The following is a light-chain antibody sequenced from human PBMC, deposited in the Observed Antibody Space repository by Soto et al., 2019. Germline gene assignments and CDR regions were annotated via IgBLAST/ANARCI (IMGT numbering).Light chain of an antibody. CDR2: AAS. V-gene: IGKV1-27*01. J-gene: IGKJ3*01. CDR1: QGISNY. CDR3: QKYNSAPLT. Sequence: DIQMTQSTSSLSASVGDRVTITCRASQGISNYLAWYQQKPGKVPKLLIYAASTLQSGVPSRFSGSGSGTDFTLPISSLQPEDVATYYCQKYNSAPLTFGPGTKVDIK.